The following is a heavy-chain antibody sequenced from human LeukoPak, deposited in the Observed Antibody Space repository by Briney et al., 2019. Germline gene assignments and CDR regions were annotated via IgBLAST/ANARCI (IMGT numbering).Heavy chain of an antibody. CDR3: AKGIVGTTGMGPLDI. Sequence: GGSLRLSCAASGFTFDDYAMHWVRQAPGKGLEWVSGINWNSGIIGYADSVKGRFTISRDNAKNSLYLQMSSLRVEDTALYYCAKGIVGTTGMGPLDISGQGTMVTVSS. J-gene: IGHJ3*02. D-gene: IGHD1-26*01. CDR1: GFTFDDYA. CDR2: INWNSGII. V-gene: IGHV3-9*01.